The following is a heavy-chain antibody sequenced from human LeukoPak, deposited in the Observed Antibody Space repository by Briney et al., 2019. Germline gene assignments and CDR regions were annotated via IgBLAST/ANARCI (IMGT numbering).Heavy chain of an antibody. CDR1: GYTFTSYY. Sequence: GASVKVSCKASGYTFTSYYMHWVRQAPGQGLEWMGIINPSGGSTSYAQKFQGRVTMTRDTSTSTVYMELSSLRAEDTAVYYCAKAERITMIVVVINPSYYFDYWGQGTLVTVSS. CDR3: AKAERITMIVVVINPSYYFDY. D-gene: IGHD3-22*01. CDR2: INPSGGST. V-gene: IGHV1-46*01. J-gene: IGHJ4*02.